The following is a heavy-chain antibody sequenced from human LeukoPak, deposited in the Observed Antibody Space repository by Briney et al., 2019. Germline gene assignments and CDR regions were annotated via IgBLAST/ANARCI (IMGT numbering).Heavy chain of an antibody. CDR1: GYTLTELS. J-gene: IGHJ6*03. D-gene: IGHD1-14*01. CDR2: INPDTGGT. Sequence: ASVKVSCKVSGYTLTELSIHWVRQAPGQGLEWMGWINPDTGGTNYAQQFQGRVTMSRDTSISTTYMELNRLRSDDTAVYYCARNWNQGRYYYYYMDVWGKGTTVTVSS. V-gene: IGHV1-2*02. CDR3: ARNWNQGRYYYYYMDV.